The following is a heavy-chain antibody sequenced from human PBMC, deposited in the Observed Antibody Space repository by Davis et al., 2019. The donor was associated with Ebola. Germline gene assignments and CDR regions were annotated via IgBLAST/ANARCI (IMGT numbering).Heavy chain of an antibody. CDR3: ARDISRYFDWLLYSAAELNFDY. V-gene: IGHV3-11*01. J-gene: IGHJ4*02. CDR2: ISSSGSTI. CDR1: GFTFSDYY. Sequence: PGGSLRLSCAASGFTFSDYYMSWIRQAPGKGLEWVSYISSSGSTIYYADSVKGRFTISRDNAKNSLYLQMNSLRAEDTAVYYCARDISRYFDWLLYSAAELNFDYWGQGTLVTVSS. D-gene: IGHD3-9*01.